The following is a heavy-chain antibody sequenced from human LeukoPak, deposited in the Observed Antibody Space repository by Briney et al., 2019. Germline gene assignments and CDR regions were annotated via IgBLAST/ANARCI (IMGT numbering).Heavy chain of an antibody. CDR3: ARGWDGDYAGYFDY. D-gene: IGHD4-17*01. Sequence: PGGSLRLSCAASGFTFDDYGMSWVRQAPGRGLEWVSGMNWNGGSTGYADSVKGRFTISRDNAKNSLYLQMNSLRVEDTALYYCARGWDGDYAGYFDYWGQGSLVTVSS. J-gene: IGHJ4*02. CDR1: GFTFDDYG. CDR2: MNWNGGST. V-gene: IGHV3-20*04.